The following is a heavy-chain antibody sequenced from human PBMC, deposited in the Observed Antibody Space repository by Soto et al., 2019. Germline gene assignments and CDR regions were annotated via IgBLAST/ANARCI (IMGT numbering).Heavy chain of an antibody. CDR3: ARDVVTAAAGTSPWFDP. J-gene: IGHJ5*02. CDR2: INPNSGGT. V-gene: IGHV1-2*02. Sequence: GASVKVSCKASGYTFTGYYMHWVRQAPGQGLEWMGWINPNSGGTNYAQKFQCRVTMTRDTSISTAYMELSRLRSDDTAVYYCARDVVTAAAGTSPWFDPWGRGTLVTVSS. D-gene: IGHD6-13*01. CDR1: GYTFTGYY.